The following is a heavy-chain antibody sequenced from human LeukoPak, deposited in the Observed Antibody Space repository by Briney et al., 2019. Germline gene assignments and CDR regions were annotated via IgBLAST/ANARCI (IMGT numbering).Heavy chain of an antibody. CDR1: GGSISSSSYY. J-gene: IGHJ4*02. Sequence: SETLSLTCTVSGGSISSSSYYWGWIRQPAGKGLEWIGRIYTSGSTYYNPSLKSRVTISVDTSKNQFSLKLSSVTAADTAVYYYARAPPGYYERGGDQQILIDYWGQGTLVTVSS. V-gene: IGHV4-61*02. D-gene: IGHD2-21*01. CDR2: IYTSGST. CDR3: ARAPPGYYERGGDQQILIDY.